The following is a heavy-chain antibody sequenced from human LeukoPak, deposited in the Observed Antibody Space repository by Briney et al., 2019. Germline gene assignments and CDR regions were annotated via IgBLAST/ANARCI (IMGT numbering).Heavy chain of an antibody. J-gene: IGHJ4*02. CDR3: AKDVIAAAGPKFDY. Sequence: PGGSLRLSCAASGFTFSDYWMHWVRQAPGRGLEWVSTISGSGSSTYYVDSVKGRFTISRDNSKNTLYLQMNSLRAEDTAVYYCAKDVIAAAGPKFDYWGQGTLVTVSS. CDR2: ISGSGSST. CDR1: GFTFSDYW. D-gene: IGHD6-13*01. V-gene: IGHV3-23*01.